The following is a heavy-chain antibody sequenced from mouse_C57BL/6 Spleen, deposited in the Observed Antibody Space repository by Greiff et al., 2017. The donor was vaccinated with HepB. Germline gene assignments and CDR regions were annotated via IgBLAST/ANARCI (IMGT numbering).Heavy chain of an antibody. CDR3: ARKEGLTGTQYFDV. V-gene: IGHV2-9-1*01. D-gene: IGHD4-1*01. CDR2: IWTGGGT. J-gene: IGHJ1*03. CDR1: GFSLTSYA. Sequence: VMLVESGPGLVAPSQSLSITCTVSGFSLTSYAISWVRQPPGKGLEWLGVIWTGGGTNYNSALKSRLSISKDNSKSQVFLKMNSLQTDDTARYYCARKEGLTGTQYFDVWGTGTTVTVSS.